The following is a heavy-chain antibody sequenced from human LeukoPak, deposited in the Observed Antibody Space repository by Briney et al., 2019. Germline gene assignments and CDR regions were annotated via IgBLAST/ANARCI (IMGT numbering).Heavy chain of an antibody. D-gene: IGHD6-13*01. CDR1: GFTFSSYS. Sequence: GGSLRLSCAASGFTFSSYSMNWVRQAPGKGLGWVSSISSSSSYIYYADSVKGRFTISRDNAKNSLYLQMNSLRAEDTAVYYCARAPPGSFGSSWYYFDYWGQGTLVTVSS. CDR2: ISSSSSYI. CDR3: ARAPPGSFGSSWYYFDY. V-gene: IGHV3-21*01. J-gene: IGHJ4*02.